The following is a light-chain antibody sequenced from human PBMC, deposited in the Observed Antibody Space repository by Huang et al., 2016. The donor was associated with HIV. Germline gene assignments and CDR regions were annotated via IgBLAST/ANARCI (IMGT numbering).Light chain of an antibody. CDR1: QSISSY. V-gene: IGKV1-39*01. CDR3: QQSYSTLRYT. J-gene: IGKJ2*01. CDR2: AAS. Sequence: DIQMTQSPSSLSASVGERVTITCRASQSISSYLHWYQQKPGKAPKHLIYAASSLQSVVPSRFSGSGSGTDFTLTISSLQPEDFATYYCQQSYSTLRYTFGQGTKLEIK.